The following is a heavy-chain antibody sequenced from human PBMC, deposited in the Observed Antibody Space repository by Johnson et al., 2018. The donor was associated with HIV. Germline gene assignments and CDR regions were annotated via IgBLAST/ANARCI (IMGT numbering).Heavy chain of an antibody. CDR3: ARSKDCSVGTCPDGFDI. J-gene: IGHJ3*02. V-gene: IGHV3-11*04. CDR2: ISRSGSTI. CDR1: GLTFSDYD. Sequence: QVQLVESGGGLVQPGGSLRLSCAASGLTFSDYDMSWIRQAPGKGLEWVSYISRSGSTITYADSVKGRFTISRDNAKNSLYLQMDSLRAEDTAVYYCARSKDCSVGTCPDGFDIWGQGTMVIVSS. D-gene: IGHD2-15*01.